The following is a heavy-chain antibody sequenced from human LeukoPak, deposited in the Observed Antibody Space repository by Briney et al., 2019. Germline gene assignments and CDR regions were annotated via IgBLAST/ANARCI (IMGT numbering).Heavy chain of an antibody. V-gene: IGHV4-4*02. CDR1: GGSISSSNW. CDR3: ARALHFFDTSGSRYCFDY. J-gene: IGHJ4*02. D-gene: IGHD3-22*01. CDR2: IYHSGST. Sequence: PSGTLSLTCAVSGGSISSSNWWSWVRQPPGQGLEWIGEIYHSGSTNYNPSLKSRVTISVDKSKNQFSLKLSSVTAADTAVYYCARALHFFDTSGSRYCFDYWGQGTLVTVSS.